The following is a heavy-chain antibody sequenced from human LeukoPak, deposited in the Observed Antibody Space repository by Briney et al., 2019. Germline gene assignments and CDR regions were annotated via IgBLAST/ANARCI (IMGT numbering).Heavy chain of an antibody. CDR3: ARSKGYDSSGYYLEEYYFDY. D-gene: IGHD3-22*01. J-gene: IGHJ4*02. CDR1: GYTFTGYY. CDR2: ISPNSGGT. V-gene: IGHV1-2*06. Sequence: GASLKVSCKASGYTFTGYYMHWVRQAPGQGLEWMGRISPNSGGTNYAQKFQGRVTMTRDTSISTAYMELSRLRSDDTAVYYCARSKGYDSSGYYLEEYYFDYWGQGTLVTVSS.